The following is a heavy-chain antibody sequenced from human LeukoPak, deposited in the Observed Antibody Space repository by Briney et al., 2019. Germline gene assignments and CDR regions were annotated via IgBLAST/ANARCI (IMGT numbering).Heavy chain of an antibody. J-gene: IGHJ4*02. V-gene: IGHV3-30-3*01. CDR1: GFTFSNYV. D-gene: IGHD2-21*02. CDR2: VSYDGSNK. Sequence: GGSLRLSCAASGFTFSNYVMHWVRQAPGKGLEWVAVVSYDGSNKYYADSVKGRFTISRDNSKNTLYLQINSLRAEDTAVYYCARAPPRVVTAPGYYWGKGPLVTVS. CDR3: ARAPPRVVTAPGYY.